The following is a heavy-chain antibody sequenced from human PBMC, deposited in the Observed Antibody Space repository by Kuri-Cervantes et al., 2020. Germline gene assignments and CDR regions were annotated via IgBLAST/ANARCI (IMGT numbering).Heavy chain of an antibody. V-gene: IGHV3-7*01. Sequence: GGSLRLSCAASGLTFSSYWMSWVRQAPGKGLEWVANIKQDGSEKYYVDSVKGRFTISRDNAKNSLYLQMNSLRAEDTAVYYCARGDYGDYWGQGTLVTVSS. CDR3: ARGDYGDY. J-gene: IGHJ4*02. CDR2: IKQDGSEK. CDR1: GLTFSSYW.